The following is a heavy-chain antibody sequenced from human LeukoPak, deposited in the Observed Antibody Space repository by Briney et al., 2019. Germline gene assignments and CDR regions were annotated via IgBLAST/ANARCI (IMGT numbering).Heavy chain of an antibody. CDR2: ISGSGGST. CDR1: GFTFTSYA. V-gene: IGHV3-23*01. D-gene: IGHD2/OR15-2a*01. CDR3: AKVLKIYHYYGRDV. J-gene: IGHJ6*02. Sequence: GGSLRLSYAASGFTFTSYAMTWVRQAPGKGLEWVSGISGSGGSTDYADSVRGRFTISRDNSKNTLFLQMNSLRAEDTAVYYCAKVLKIYHYYGRDVWGQGTTVTVSS.